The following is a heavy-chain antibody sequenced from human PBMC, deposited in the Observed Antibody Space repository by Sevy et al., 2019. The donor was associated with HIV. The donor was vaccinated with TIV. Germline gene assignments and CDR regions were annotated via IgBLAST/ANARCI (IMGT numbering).Heavy chain of an antibody. CDR1: GGTFSSYA. CDR2: IIPIFGTA. D-gene: IGHD3-16*02. V-gene: IGHV1-69*06. J-gene: IGHJ3*02. Sequence: SVKVSCKASGGTFSSYAISWVRQAPGQGLEWMGGIIPIFGTANYAQKFQGRVTITADKSTSTAYMELSSLRSEDTAVYYCARDPGGVIIAFDIWGQGTMVTVSS. CDR3: ARDPGGVIIAFDI.